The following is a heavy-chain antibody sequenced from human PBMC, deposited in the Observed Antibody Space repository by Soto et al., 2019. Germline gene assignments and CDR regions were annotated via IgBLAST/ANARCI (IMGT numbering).Heavy chain of an antibody. CDR1: GGSFRGYY. D-gene: IGHD2-2*01. CDR2: INHSGST. V-gene: IGHV4-34*01. Sequence: SETLSLTCAVYGGSFRGYYWSWIRQPPGKGLEWIGEINHSGSTNYNPSLKSRVTISVDTSKNQFSLKLSSVTAADTAVYYCARGPFAMLGNNWFDPWGQGTLVTVSS. CDR3: ARGPFAMLGNNWFDP. J-gene: IGHJ5*02.